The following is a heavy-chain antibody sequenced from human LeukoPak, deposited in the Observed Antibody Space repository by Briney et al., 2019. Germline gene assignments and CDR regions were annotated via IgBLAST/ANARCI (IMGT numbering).Heavy chain of an antibody. V-gene: IGHV4-4*07. CDR1: GGSISSYY. CDR2: IYTSGST. Sequence: PSETLSLTCTVSGGSISSYYWSWIRQPAGEGLEWIGRIYTSGSTNYNPSLKSRVTMSVDTSKNQFSLKLSSVTAADTAVYYCARSYYYDSSGSNWFDPWGQGTLVTVSS. J-gene: IGHJ5*02. D-gene: IGHD3-22*01. CDR3: ARSYYYDSSGSNWFDP.